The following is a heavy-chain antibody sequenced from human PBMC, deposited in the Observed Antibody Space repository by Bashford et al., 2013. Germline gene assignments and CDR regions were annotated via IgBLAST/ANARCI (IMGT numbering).Heavy chain of an antibody. J-gene: IGHJ4*02. CDR2: INPNSGGT. D-gene: IGHD2-15*01. V-gene: IGHV1-2*02. CDR1: GYSFTDYY. Sequence: ASVKVSCKASGYSFTDYYIHWVRQAPGQGLEWMGWINPNSGGTNYVQGFQGRVTMTRDTSINTAYMELNRLRSDDTAVYYCAKDDCSGGSCYSFPDYWGQGTLVTVSS. CDR3: AKDDCSGGSCYSFPDY.